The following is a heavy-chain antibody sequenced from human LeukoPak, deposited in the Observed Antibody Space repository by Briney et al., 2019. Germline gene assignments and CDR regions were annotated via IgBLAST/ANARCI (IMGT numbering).Heavy chain of an antibody. Sequence: SETLSLTCTVSGGSLSSYYWSWIRQPPGKGLEWIGYIYYSGSTNYNPSLKSRVTISVDTSKNQFSLKLSSVTAADTAIYYCARSYIAASGRDAFYIWGQGTMVTVSS. D-gene: IGHD6-13*01. CDR3: ARSYIAASGRDAFYI. V-gene: IGHV4-59*01. CDR1: GGSLSSYY. J-gene: IGHJ3*02. CDR2: IYYSGST.